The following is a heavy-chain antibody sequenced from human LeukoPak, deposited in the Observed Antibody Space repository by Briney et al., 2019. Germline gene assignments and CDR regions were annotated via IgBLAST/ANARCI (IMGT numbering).Heavy chain of an antibody. J-gene: IGHJ4*02. Sequence: GASVKVCCKASGYTFTGYYMHWVRQAPGQGLEWMGWINPNSGGTNYAQKFQGRVTMTRDTSISTAYMELSRLRSDDTAVYYCARRNHYDSKAIDYWGQGTLVTVSS. D-gene: IGHD3-22*01. CDR2: INPNSGGT. V-gene: IGHV1-2*02. CDR1: GYTFTGYY. CDR3: ARRNHYDSKAIDY.